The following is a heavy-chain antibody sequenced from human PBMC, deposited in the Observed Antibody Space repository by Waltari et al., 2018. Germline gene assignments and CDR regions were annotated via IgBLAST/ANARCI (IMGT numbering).Heavy chain of an antibody. Sequence: QVTLKESGPVLVKPTETPTLTCTVSGFSLSNARMGVSWIRQPPGKALEWLAHIFSNDEKSYSTSLKSRLTISKDTSKSQVVLTMTNMDPVDTATYYCARIRGSSSGYYYYGMDVWGQGTTVTVSS. CDR2: IFSNDEK. V-gene: IGHV2-26*01. D-gene: IGHD6-6*01. CDR1: GFSLSNARMG. CDR3: ARIRGSSSGYYYYGMDV. J-gene: IGHJ6*02.